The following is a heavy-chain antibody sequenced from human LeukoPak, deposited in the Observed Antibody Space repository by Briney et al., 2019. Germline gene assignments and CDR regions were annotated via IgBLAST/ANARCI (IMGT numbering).Heavy chain of an antibody. CDR3: ARVNINNWHSCDY. CDR1: GGSISSNNW. Sequence: PSETLSLTCAVSGGSISSNNWWGWVRQPPGKGLEWIGEIYHSGSPNYDPTLKSRVTISVDKSRNHFSLNLSSVTAADTAVYYCARVNINNWHSCDYWGQGTLVTVSS. D-gene: IGHD1-1*01. J-gene: IGHJ4*02. CDR2: IYHSGSP. V-gene: IGHV4-4*02.